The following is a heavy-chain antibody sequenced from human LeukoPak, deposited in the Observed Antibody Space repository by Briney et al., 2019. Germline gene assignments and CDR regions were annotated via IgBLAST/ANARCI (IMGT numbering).Heavy chain of an antibody. CDR2: LYNDAFDSAT. CDR3: AREIGGGLHYFHS. CDR1: GFTVSSSF. D-gene: IGHD1-26*01. V-gene: IGHV3-53*01. J-gene: IGHJ4*02. Sequence: PGGSLRLSCVGSGFTVSSSFRSWVRPAPGKGLEWVSNLYNDAFDSATHYADSVKGRFTISRDNSQNTLYLQMNSLRAEDTAMYYCAREIGGGLHYFHSWGQGTPVTVSS.